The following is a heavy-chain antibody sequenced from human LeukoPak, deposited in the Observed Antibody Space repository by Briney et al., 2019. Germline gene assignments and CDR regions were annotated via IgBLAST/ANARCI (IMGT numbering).Heavy chain of an antibody. Sequence: GGSLRLSCAASGFTFSDYYMSWIRQAPGKGLEWVSYISSSSSYTNYADSVKGRFTISRDNAKNSLYLQMNSLRAEDTAVYYCARHPGGVVGGSYYYGMDVWGQGTTVTVSS. D-gene: IGHD2-15*01. V-gene: IGHV3-11*03. J-gene: IGHJ6*02. CDR1: GFTFSDYY. CDR2: ISSSSSYT. CDR3: ARHPGGVVGGSYYYGMDV.